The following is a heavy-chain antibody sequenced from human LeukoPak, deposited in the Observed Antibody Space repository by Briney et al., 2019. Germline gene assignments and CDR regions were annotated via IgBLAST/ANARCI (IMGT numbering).Heavy chain of an antibody. J-gene: IGHJ4*02. D-gene: IGHD2/OR15-2a*01. CDR1: GFTFSSYS. Sequence: PGGSLRLPCAASGFTFSSYSMNWVRQAPGKGLEWVSYISSSSSTIYYADSVKGRFTISRDNAKNSLYLQMNSLRAEDTAVYYCARSDPGFFSSGLSFDYWGQGTLVTVSS. CDR3: ARSDPGFFSSGLSFDY. V-gene: IGHV3-48*01. CDR2: ISSSSSTI.